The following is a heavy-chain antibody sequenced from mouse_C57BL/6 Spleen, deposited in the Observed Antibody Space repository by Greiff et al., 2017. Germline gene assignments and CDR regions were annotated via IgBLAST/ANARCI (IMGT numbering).Heavy chain of an antibody. D-gene: IGHD2-2*01. Sequence: QVTLKVSGPGILQSSQTLSLTCSFSGFSLSTSGMGVSWIRQPSGKGLEWLAHIYWDDDKRYNPSLKSRLTISKDTSRNQVFLKITSVDTADTATYCCARGGDDYGYDEVGWFAYWGQGTLVTVSA. V-gene: IGHV8-12*01. CDR1: GFSLSTSGMG. CDR3: ARGGDDYGYDEVGWFAY. CDR2: IYWDDDK. J-gene: IGHJ3*01.